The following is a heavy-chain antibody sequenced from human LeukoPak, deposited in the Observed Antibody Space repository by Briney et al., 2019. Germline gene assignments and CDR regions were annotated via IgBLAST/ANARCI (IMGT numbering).Heavy chain of an antibody. V-gene: IGHV3-21*01. D-gene: IGHD2-15*01. CDR1: GFTFSSYS. CDR3: AKGGWVAPTKYYYYYYMDV. Sequence: GGSLRLSCAASGFTFSSYSMNWVRQAPGKGLEWVSSISSSSSYIYYADSVKGRFTISRDNAKNSLYLQMNSLRAEDTAVYYCAKGGWVAPTKYYYYYYMDVWGKGTTVTVSS. CDR2: ISSSSSYI. J-gene: IGHJ6*03.